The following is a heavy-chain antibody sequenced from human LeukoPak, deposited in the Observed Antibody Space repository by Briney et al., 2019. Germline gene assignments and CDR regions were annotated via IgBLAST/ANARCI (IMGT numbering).Heavy chain of an antibody. J-gene: IGHJ4*02. V-gene: IGHV4-39*01. D-gene: IGHD2-2*03. Sequence: PSETLPLTCTVSGDYISNSRLSWGWIRQPPGKGLEWIGNIYYTGTTYSNPSLKSRVTISVDTSKNQFSLNLRSVTAADTAVYYCASLDPQGGDDYWGQGTLVTVSS. CDR1: GDYISNSRLS. CDR2: IYYTGTT. CDR3: ASLDPQGGDDY.